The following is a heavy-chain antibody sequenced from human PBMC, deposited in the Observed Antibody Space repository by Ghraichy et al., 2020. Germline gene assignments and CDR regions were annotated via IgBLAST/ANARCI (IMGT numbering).Heavy chain of an antibody. CDR3: AGARSGSYFFDY. D-gene: IGHD1-26*01. Sequence: SETLSLTCTVSGGSISSGGYYWSWIRQHPGKGLEWIGYIYYSGSTYSNPSLKSRVTISVDTSKNQFSLKLSSVTAADTALYYCAGARSGSYFFDYWGQGTMVTVSS. CDR2: IYYSGST. V-gene: IGHV4-31*03. J-gene: IGHJ4*02. CDR1: GGSISSGGYY.